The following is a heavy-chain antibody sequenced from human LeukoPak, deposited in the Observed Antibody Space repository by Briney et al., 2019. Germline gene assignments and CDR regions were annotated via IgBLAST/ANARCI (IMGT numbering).Heavy chain of an antibody. D-gene: IGHD3-16*02. J-gene: IGHJ4*02. CDR3: AAAPVEVGELSYDFDY. CDR1: GFTFTSSA. V-gene: IGHV1-58*02. Sequence: PVKVSCKASGFTFTSSAMQWVRQPRGQRLEWIGWIVVGSGNTNYAQKFQERVTITRDMSTSTAYMELSSLRSEDTAVYYCAAAPVEVGELSYDFDYWGQGTLVTVSS. CDR2: IVVGSGNT.